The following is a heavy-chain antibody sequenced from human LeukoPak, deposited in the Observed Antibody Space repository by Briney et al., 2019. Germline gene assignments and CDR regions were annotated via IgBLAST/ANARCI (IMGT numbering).Heavy chain of an antibody. V-gene: IGHV3-74*01. CDR1: GFTFNNYW. CDR2: IDNDGSST. CDR3: VSGLQGPDY. J-gene: IGHJ4*02. Sequence: TGGSLRLSCAASGFTFNNYWVHCVRQAPGKGLVWVARIDNDGSSTVYAASVKGRFTISRDHAKNTVYLQINRLRGEDTDLYYCVSGLQGPDYWGQGTLVIVSS. D-gene: IGHD2-15*01.